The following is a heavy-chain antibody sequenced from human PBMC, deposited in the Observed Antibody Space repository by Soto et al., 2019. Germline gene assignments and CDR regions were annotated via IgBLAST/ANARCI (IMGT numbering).Heavy chain of an antibody. J-gene: IGHJ4*02. CDR3: ARWYGGAFDY. D-gene: IGHD2-15*01. CDR2: IYYSGST. CDR1: GGSISSYY. Sequence: QVQLQESGPGLVKPSETLSLTCTVSGGSISSYYWSWIRQPPGKGLEWIGYIYYSGSTNYTPSLKSRVTNSADTSKNQCPRKLSPVTAADTAVYYCARWYGGAFDYWGQGTLVTDSS. V-gene: IGHV4-59*08.